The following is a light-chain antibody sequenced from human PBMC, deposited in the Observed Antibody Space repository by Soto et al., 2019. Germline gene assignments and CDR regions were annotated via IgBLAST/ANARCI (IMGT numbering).Light chain of an antibody. CDR3: QQYNNWRLLT. CDR1: QSVSSN. J-gene: IGKJ5*01. V-gene: IGKV3-15*01. CDR2: DAS. Sequence: EIVMTQSPATLSVSPGERATLSCRASQSVSSNLGWYQQKPGQAPRLLIYDASTRATGIPARFSGSGSGTDFTLTISSLQYEDFAVYYCQQYNNWRLLTFGQGTRLEIK.